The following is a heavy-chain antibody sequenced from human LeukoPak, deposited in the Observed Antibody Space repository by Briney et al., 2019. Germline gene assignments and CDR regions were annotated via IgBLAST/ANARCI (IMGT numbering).Heavy chain of an antibody. V-gene: IGHV4-61*02. D-gene: IGHD2-21*02. CDR3: ARNVYCGGDCQYYFDY. J-gene: IGHJ4*02. CDR1: GRSIYSRNYY. Sequence: SDTVSLLCTVSGRSIYSRNYYGTWTRQPAGKGLSWIGRIYTTGSTNYNPSLKSRVTISLDRSKNQFSLKLSSVTAADTAVYYCARNVYCGGDCQYYFDYWGQGTPVTVFS. CDR2: IYTTGST.